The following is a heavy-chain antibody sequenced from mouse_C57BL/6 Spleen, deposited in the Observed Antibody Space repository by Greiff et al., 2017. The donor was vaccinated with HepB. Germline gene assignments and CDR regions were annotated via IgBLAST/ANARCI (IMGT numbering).Heavy chain of an antibody. J-gene: IGHJ4*01. CDR3: ARAHYGSSYNYAMDY. V-gene: IGHV1-81*01. Sequence: QVQLQQSGAELARPGASVKLSCKASGYTFTSYGISWVKQRTGQGLEWIGEIYPRSGNTYYNEKFKGKATLTADKSSSTAYMELRKLTSEDSAVYFCARAHYGSSYNYAMDYWGQGTSVTVSS. CDR1: GYTFTSYG. CDR2: IYPRSGNT. D-gene: IGHD1-1*01.